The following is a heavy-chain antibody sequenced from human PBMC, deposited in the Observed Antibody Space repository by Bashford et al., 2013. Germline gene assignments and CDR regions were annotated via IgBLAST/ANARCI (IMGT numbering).Heavy chain of an antibody. CDR3: ARKPEPVAGISTPASDPYFQH. V-gene: IGHV1-2*02. CDR2: INPNSGGT. J-gene: IGHJ1*01. Sequence: WVRQAPGQGLEWMGWINPNSGGTNYAQKFQGRVTMTRDTSISTAYMELSRLRSDDTAVYYCARKPEPVAGISTPASDPYFQHWGQGTLVTVSS. D-gene: IGHD6-19*01.